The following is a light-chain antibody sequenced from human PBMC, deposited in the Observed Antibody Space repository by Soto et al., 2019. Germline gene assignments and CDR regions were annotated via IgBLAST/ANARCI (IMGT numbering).Light chain of an antibody. J-gene: IGKJ1*01. Sequence: DVVMTQSPLSLPVTLGQPASISCRSSQSLLYSDGNTYLNWFQQRPGQSPRRLMDKVSIRDSGVPSRFSANRSDSPFTLSISRVDAEDLRVYYCIQSTHPPRTFGQGTRVYIK. CDR2: KVS. CDR1: QSLLYSDGNTY. CDR3: IQSTHPPRT. V-gene: IGKV2-30*01.